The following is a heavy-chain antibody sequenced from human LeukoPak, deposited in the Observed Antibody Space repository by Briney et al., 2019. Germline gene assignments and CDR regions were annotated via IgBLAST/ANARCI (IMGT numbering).Heavy chain of an antibody. CDR3: VRDGGVSGYDLLDY. CDR1: GFIFSNYW. CDR2: INQDGSKE. V-gene: IGHV3-7*01. J-gene: IGHJ4*02. Sequence: GGSLRLSCTASGFIFSNYWMYWVRQAPGKGLEWVAQINQDGSKEYYIDSVEARFSISRDNARNSLSLQMNSLRAEDTAVYYCVRDGGVSGYDLLDYWGQGTLVTVSS. D-gene: IGHD5-12*01.